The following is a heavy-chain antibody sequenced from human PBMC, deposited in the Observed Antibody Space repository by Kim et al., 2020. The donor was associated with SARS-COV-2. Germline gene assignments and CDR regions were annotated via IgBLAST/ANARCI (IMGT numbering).Heavy chain of an antibody. Sequence: GGSLRLSCAASGFTFDDYAMHWVRQAPGKGLEWVSGISWNSGSIGYADSVKGRFTISRDNAKNSLYLQMNSLRAEDTALYYCAKDKRGQPSGVDYWGQGTLVTVSS. CDR2: ISWNSGSI. D-gene: IGHD1-26*01. CDR1: GFTFDDYA. J-gene: IGHJ4*02. CDR3: AKDKRGQPSGVDY. V-gene: IGHV3-9*01.